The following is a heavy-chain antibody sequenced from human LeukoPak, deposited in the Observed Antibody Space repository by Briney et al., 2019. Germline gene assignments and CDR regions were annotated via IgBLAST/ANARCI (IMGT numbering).Heavy chain of an antibody. CDR1: GYTFTSYY. CDR3: ARESERGYSYGYALDY. V-gene: IGHV1-46*01. J-gene: IGHJ4*02. D-gene: IGHD5-18*01. CDR2: ITPSGGST. Sequence: ASVKVSCKASGYTFTSYYMHWVRHAPGQGLERMGIITPSGGSTSYAQTFPGRVTMTRDTSTSTVYMELRSLRSEDTAVYYCARESERGYSYGYALDYWGQGTLVTVSS.